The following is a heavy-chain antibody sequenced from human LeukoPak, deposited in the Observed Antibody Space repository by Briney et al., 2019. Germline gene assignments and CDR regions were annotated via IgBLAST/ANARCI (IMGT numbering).Heavy chain of an antibody. J-gene: IGHJ4*02. V-gene: IGHV1-69*13. CDR1: GYISSGYY. CDR2: IIPIFGTA. D-gene: IGHD2-2*01. Sequence: SVKVSCKASGYISSGYYMHWVRQAPGQGLEWMGGIIPIFGTANYAQKFQGRVTITADESTSTAYMELSSLRSEDTAVYYCARVRPDLYYFDYWGQGTLVTVSS. CDR3: ARVRPDLYYFDY.